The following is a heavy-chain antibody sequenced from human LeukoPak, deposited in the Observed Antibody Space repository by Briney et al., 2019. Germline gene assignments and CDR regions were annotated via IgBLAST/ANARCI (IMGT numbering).Heavy chain of an antibody. CDR2: ISSSGSTI. CDR1: GFTFGNYE. CDR3: ASDQGAYHRPGWSDP. J-gene: IGHJ5*02. V-gene: IGHV3-48*03. D-gene: IGHD2-2*01. Sequence: GGSLRLFCSASGFTFGNYEVNWVRQAPGKGLEWVSYISSSGSTIYYADSVKGRFTISRDNAKNSLYLQMNSLIAEDTAVYYCASDQGAYHRPGWSDPWGQGTLVTVSS.